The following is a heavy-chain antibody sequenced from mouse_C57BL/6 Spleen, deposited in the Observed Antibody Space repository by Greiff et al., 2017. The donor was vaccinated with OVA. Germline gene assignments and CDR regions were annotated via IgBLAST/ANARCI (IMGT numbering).Heavy chain of an antibody. V-gene: IGHV2-3*01. CDR2: IWGDGST. J-gene: IGHJ4*01. D-gene: IGHD1-1*01. Sequence: QVQLKESGPGLVAPSQSLSITCTVSGFSLTSYGVSWVRQPPGKGLEWLGVIWGDGSTNYHSALISRLSISKDNSKSQVFLKLNSLQTDDTATYYCAKPLITTVVATDYYAMDYWGQGTSVTVSS. CDR3: AKPLITTVVATDYYAMDY. CDR1: GFSLTSYG.